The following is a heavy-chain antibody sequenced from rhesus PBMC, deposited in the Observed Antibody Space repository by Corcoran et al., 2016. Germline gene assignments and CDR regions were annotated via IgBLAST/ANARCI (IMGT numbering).Heavy chain of an antibody. CDR3: ATGYYGWNDVSYGLDS. Sequence: EVQLVESGGGWAKHGGSLRLSCGASGLPFSSYPMHWVRQAPGKGLEWVSSISGGGSTYYADSVKGRFTISRDNSKNTLSLQMNSLRAEDTAVYYCATGYYGWNDVSYGLDSWGQGVVVTVSS. J-gene: IGHJ6*01. V-gene: IGHV3-103*01. CDR2: ISGGGST. CDR1: GLPFSSYP. D-gene: IGHD1-14*01.